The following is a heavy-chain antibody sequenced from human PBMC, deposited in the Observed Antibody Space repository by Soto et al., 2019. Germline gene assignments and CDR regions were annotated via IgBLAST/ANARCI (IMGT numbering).Heavy chain of an antibody. J-gene: IGHJ4*02. CDR3: ARDLPYYYDSSGYPSFDY. CDR2: IIPIFGTA. V-gene: IGHV1-69*13. D-gene: IGHD3-22*01. CDR1: GGTFSSYA. Sequence: SVKVSCKASGGTFSSYAISWVRQAPGQGLEWMGGIIPIFGTANYAQKFQGRVTITAEESTSTAYMELSSLRSEDTAVYYCARDLPYYYDSSGYPSFDYWGQGTLVTVSS.